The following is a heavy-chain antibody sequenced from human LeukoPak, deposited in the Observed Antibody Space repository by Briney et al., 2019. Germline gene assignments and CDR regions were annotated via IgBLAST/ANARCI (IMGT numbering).Heavy chain of an antibody. CDR3: AKLLGVVRYFGWLLECDY. CDR1: RFTFISYA. Sequence: GGSLRLSCAASRFTFISYAMSSVRHAPGAGLEWVSDLSGSGGSTSPADSVKGRFTLSRDNSKDTLYLKMYSQRDEDTAVYYCAKLLGVVRYFGWLLECDYWGQGTLVTVSS. D-gene: IGHD3-9*01. CDR2: LSGSGGST. V-gene: IGHV3-23*01. J-gene: IGHJ4*02.